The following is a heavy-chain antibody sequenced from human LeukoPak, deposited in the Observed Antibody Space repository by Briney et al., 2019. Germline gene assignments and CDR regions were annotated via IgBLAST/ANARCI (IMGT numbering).Heavy chain of an antibody. D-gene: IGHD5-12*01. CDR2: IIPIFGTA. J-gene: IGHJ4*02. CDR1: GYTFTGYY. V-gene: IGHV1-69*13. CDR3: ARERYSGIDY. Sequence: ASVKVSCKASGYTFTGYYMHWVRQAPGQGLEWMGGIIPIFGTANYAQKFQGRVTITADESTSTAYMELSSLRSEDTAVYYCARERYSGIDYWGQGTLVTVSS.